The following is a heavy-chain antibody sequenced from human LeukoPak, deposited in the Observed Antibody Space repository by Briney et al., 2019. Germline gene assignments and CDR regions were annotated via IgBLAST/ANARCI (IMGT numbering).Heavy chain of an antibody. CDR2: IKQDGSEK. CDR3: AKDSLWYYYGSGSYYNGTTGFVDY. CDR1: GFTFSSYW. D-gene: IGHD3-10*01. J-gene: IGHJ4*02. V-gene: IGHV3-7*01. Sequence: PGGSLRLSCAASGFTFSSYWMSWVRQAPGKGLEWVANIKQDGSEKYYVDSVKGRFTISRDNSKNTLYLQMNSLRAEDTAVYYCAKDSLWYYYGSGSYYNGTTGFVDYWGQGTLVTVSS.